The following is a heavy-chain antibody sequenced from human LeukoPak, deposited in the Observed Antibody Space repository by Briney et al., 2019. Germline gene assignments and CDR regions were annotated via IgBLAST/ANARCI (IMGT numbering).Heavy chain of an antibody. V-gene: IGHV4-34*01. CDR3: ARGQVTTGTTFVGEYYYYMDV. Sequence: SETLSLTCAVYGGSFSGYYWSWIRQPSGKGLEWIGEINHGRSTNYNPSLKSRVTISVDTSKNQFSLKLSSVTAADTAVYYCARGQVTTGTTFVGEYYYYMDVWGKGTTVTVSS. J-gene: IGHJ6*03. D-gene: IGHD1-1*01. CDR2: INHGRST. CDR1: GGSFSGYY.